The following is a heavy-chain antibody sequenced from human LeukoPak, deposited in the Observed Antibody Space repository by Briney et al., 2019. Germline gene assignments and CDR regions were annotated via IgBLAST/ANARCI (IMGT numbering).Heavy chain of an antibody. V-gene: IGHV1-2*02. CDR2: ISPNSGVT. Sequence: ASVKVSCKASGYTFTSYGISWVRQAPGQGLEWMGWISPNSGVTNYAQKFQGRVTLTRDTSVTTAYMELTSLTSDDTAVYCCARWGGVQFDSWGQGTLVTVSS. D-gene: IGHD2-8*01. CDR1: GYTFTSYG. J-gene: IGHJ5*01. CDR3: ARWGGVQFDS.